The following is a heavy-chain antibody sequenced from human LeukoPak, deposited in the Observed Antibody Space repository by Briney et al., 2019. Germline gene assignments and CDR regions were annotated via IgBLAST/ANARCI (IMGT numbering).Heavy chain of an antibody. CDR1: GFTLSSYE. Sequence: GGSLRLSCAASGFTLSSYEMNWFRQAPGKGLEWVSTISDGGSITYYADSVKGRFTISRDNSKNTLFLQMNSLRVEDTALYYCAKSRGSGSNMARGVNFDYWGQGTLVTVSS. D-gene: IGHD3-10*01. CDR2: ISDGGSIT. CDR3: AKSRGSGSNMARGVNFDY. J-gene: IGHJ4*02. V-gene: IGHV3-23*01.